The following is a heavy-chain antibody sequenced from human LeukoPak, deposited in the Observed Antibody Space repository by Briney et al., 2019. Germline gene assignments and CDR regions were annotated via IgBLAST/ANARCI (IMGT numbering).Heavy chain of an antibody. CDR3: ARARWSSTGWFLGY. CDR2: ISTSGTT. CDR1: GFTVSTNY. Sequence: PGGSLRLSCAASGFTVSTNYMSWVRQVSGEGLEFVSLISTSGTTDYADSVKGRFTISRDNAKDALHLQMDNLRAEDTAVYYCARARWSSTGWFLGYWGQGTLVTVSS. V-gene: IGHV3-53*01. J-gene: IGHJ4*02. D-gene: IGHD6-19*01.